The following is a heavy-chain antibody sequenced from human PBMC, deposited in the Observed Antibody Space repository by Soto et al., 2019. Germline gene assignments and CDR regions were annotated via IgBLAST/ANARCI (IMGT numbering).Heavy chain of an antibody. CDR1: GFTFSSYS. CDR3: ARHPERIAQIGWFDP. CDR2: ISSSSSTI. V-gene: IGHV3-48*01. J-gene: IGHJ5*02. D-gene: IGHD6-13*01. Sequence: EVQLVESGGGLVQPGGSLRLSCAASGFTFSSYSMSWVRQAPGKGLEWVSYISSSSSTIYYADSVKGRFTISRDNAKNSLYQQMNSLRAEDTAVYYCARHPERIAQIGWFDPWGQGTLVTVSS.